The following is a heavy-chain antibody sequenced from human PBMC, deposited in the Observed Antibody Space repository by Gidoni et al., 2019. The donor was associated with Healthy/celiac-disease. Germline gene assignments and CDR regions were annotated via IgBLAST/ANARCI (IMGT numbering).Heavy chain of an antibody. CDR3: ARSHSGGYDGWFDP. Sequence: QVQLQDSGPGLVKPSETLSLNCTVSGGSISSYYWSWIRQPAGTGLEWIGRIFISGSTNYHPSLKSRVAMSVDTSKIQFSLKLSSVTAADTAVYYCARSHSGGYDGWFDPWGRGTLVTVSS. V-gene: IGHV4-4*07. J-gene: IGHJ5*02. CDR1: GGSISSYY. CDR2: IFISGST. D-gene: IGHD1-26*01.